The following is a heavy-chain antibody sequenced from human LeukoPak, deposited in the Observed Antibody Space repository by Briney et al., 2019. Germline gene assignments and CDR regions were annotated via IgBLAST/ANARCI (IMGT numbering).Heavy chain of an antibody. D-gene: IGHD3-3*01. J-gene: IGHJ4*02. CDR1: GGSISSSSYY. Sequence: SETLSLTCTVSGGSISSSSYYWGWIRQPPGKGLEWIGSIYYSGSTYYNPSLKSRVTISVDTSKNQFSLKLSSVTAADTAVYYCASITIFGVVLGYWGQGTLVTVSS. V-gene: IGHV4-39*01. CDR3: ASITIFGVVLGY. CDR2: IYYSGST.